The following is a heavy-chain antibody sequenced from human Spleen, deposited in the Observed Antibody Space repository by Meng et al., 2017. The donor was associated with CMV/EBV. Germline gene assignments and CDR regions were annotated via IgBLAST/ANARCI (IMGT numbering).Heavy chain of an antibody. CDR2: INSDGSST. CDR1: GFTFSSYW. Sequence: ESLKISCAVSGFTFSSYWMHWVRQAPGKGLVWVSRINSDGSSTSYADSVKGRFTISRDNAKNTLYLQMNSLRAEDTAVYYCARGAARPYYYYYYGMDVWGQGTTVTVSS. D-gene: IGHD6-6*01. J-gene: IGHJ6*02. CDR3: ARGAARPYYYYYYGMDV. V-gene: IGHV3-74*01.